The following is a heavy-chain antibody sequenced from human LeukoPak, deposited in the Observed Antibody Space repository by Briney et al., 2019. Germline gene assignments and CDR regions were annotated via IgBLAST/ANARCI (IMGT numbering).Heavy chain of an antibody. J-gene: IGHJ2*01. V-gene: IGHV1-18*01. CDR2: ISAYNGST. CDR3: ARHSSGSVGDWYFDL. CDR1: GYTFTSYG. D-gene: IGHD6-19*01. Sequence: SVKVSCKASGYTFTSYGISWVRQAPGQGLEWMGWISAYNGSTNYAQKLQGRVTMTTDTSTSTAYMELRSLRSDDTAVYYCARHSSGSVGDWYFDLWGRGTLVTVSS.